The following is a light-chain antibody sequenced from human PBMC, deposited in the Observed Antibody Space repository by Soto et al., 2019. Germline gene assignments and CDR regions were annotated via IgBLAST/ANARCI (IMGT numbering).Light chain of an antibody. CDR3: QQYNSYPYT. CDR2: DAS. J-gene: IGKJ2*01. CDR1: QSISSW. Sequence: DIQMTQSPSTLSASVGDRVTITCRASQSISSWLAWYQQKPGKAPKLLIYDASSLESGVPSRFSGSGSGTEFTLNISSLQPDDFATYHCQQYNSYPYTFGQGTKLEIK. V-gene: IGKV1-5*01.